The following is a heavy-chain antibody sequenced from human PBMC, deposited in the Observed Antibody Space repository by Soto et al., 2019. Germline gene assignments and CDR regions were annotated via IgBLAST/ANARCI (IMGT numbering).Heavy chain of an antibody. Sequence: GGSLRLSCAASGFTFSSYGMHWVRQAPGKGLEWVAVISYDGSNKYYADSVKGRFTISRDNSKNTLYLQMNSLRAEDTAVYYCAKDGVVVVAATPDPYYYYGMDVWGQGTTVTVSS. V-gene: IGHV3-30*18. CDR1: GFTFSSYG. D-gene: IGHD2-15*01. CDR2: ISYDGSNK. CDR3: AKDGVVVVAATPDPYYYYGMDV. J-gene: IGHJ6*02.